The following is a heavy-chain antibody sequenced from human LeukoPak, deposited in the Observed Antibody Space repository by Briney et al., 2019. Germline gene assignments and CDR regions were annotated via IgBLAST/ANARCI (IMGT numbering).Heavy chain of an antibody. CDR3: AKHMRATNAYSFFGLDV. V-gene: IGHV3-9*01. D-gene: IGHD1-26*01. CDR1: GFTFKDYG. Sequence: PGRSLRLSCAATGFTFKDYGMHWVRQPPGKGLEWVSSINWNGGGTDYADSVKGRFTISRDNAKNSLYLQFSSLRPEDTALYYCAKHMRATNAYSFFGLDVWGQGTTVTVSS. CDR2: INWNGGGT. J-gene: IGHJ6*02.